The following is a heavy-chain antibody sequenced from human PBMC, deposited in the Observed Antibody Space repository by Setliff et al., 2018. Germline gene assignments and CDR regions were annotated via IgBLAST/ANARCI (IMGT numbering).Heavy chain of an antibody. D-gene: IGHD2-15*01. Sequence: SETLSLTCTVSGYSISSGYYCGWIRQPPGKGLEWIGSIFHSGSTFYSPSLKRRVTISEDMSKNRFFLKLSSVTAADTAVYYCAREGRYCSGDTCYFSHLYYFDYWGQGTLVTVSS. CDR3: AREGRYCSGDTCYFSHLYYFDY. J-gene: IGHJ4*02. CDR1: GYSISSGYY. V-gene: IGHV4-38-2*02. CDR2: IFHSGST.